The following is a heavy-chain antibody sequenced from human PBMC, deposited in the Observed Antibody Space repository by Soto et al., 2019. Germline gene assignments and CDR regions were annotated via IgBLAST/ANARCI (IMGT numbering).Heavy chain of an antibody. CDR3: AGWFLYYYYGMDV. CDR2: ISYDGSNK. CDR1: GFTFSSYA. D-gene: IGHD6-19*01. J-gene: IGHJ6*02. V-gene: IGHV3-30-3*01. Sequence: PGGSLRLSCAASGFTFSSYAMHWVRQAPGKGLEWVAVISYDGSNKYYADSVKGRFTISRDNSKDTLYLQMNSLRAEDTAVYYCAGWFLYYYYGMDVWGQGTTVTVS.